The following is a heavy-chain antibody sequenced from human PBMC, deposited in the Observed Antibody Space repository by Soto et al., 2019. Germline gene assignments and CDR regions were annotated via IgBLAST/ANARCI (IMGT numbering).Heavy chain of an antibody. J-gene: IGHJ4*02. Sequence: SETLSLTCTVSGGSISSYYWSWIRQPPGKGLEWIGYIYYSGSTNYNPSLKSRVTISVDTSKNQFSLKLSSVTAADTAVYYCARISSTVSYYFGYWGQGTLVTVSS. D-gene: IGHD4-17*01. CDR3: ARISSTVSYYFGY. V-gene: IGHV4-59*01. CDR1: GGSISSYY. CDR2: IYYSGST.